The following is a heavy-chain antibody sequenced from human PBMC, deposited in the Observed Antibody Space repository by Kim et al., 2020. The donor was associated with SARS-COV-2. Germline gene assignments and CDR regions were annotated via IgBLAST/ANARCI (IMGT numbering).Heavy chain of an antibody. CDR1: GYTFTTYA. CDR3: ARGGNYNDGFDY. CDR2: ISAGNGNP. Sequence: ASVKVSCKTSGYTFTTYAMHWVRQAPGQRLEWMGWISAGNGNPKFPQNFQGRVTFTRDTSASTAYMELSSLRSEDTAVYYCARGGNYNDGFDYWGQGTLV. J-gene: IGHJ4*02. V-gene: IGHV1-3*01. D-gene: IGHD1-1*01.